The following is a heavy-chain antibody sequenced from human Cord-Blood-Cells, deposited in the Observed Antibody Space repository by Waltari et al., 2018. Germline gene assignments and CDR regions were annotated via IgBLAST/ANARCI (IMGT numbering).Heavy chain of an antibody. J-gene: IGHJ6*02. V-gene: IGHV4-34*01. CDR1: GGSFSGYY. Sequence: QVQLQQWGAGLLKPSETLSLTCAVYGGSFSGYYWSWIRQPPGKGLEWIGEINHSGSTNNNPSLKSRVTISVDTSKNQFSLKLSSVTAADTAVYYCASGSYYYYYGMDVWGQGTTVTVSS. CDR3: ASGSYYYYYGMDV. CDR2: INHSGST.